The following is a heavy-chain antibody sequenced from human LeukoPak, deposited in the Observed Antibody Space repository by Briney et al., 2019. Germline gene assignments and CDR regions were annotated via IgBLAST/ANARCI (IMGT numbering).Heavy chain of an antibody. Sequence: PGGSLRLSCAASGFTFSNYAMSWVRQAPGKGLEWVSAMSGSGGTAYHADSVKGRFTISRDTSKNTLYLQMNSLRAEDTAVYYCAKRGGTISGVVIRDEYYYYGMDVWGQGTTVTVSS. D-gene: IGHD3-3*01. CDR3: AKRGGTISGVVIRDEYYYYGMDV. J-gene: IGHJ6*02. CDR2: MSGSGGTA. CDR1: GFTFSNYA. V-gene: IGHV3-23*01.